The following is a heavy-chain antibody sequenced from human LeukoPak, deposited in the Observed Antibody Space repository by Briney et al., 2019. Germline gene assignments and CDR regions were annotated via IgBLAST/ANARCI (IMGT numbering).Heavy chain of an antibody. CDR2: ISYDGSNK. J-gene: IGHJ4*02. CDR1: GFTFSSYA. Sequence: GGSLRLSCAASGFTFSSYAIHWVRQAPGKGLEWVAVISYDGSNKYYADSVKGRFTISRDNSKNTLYLQMNSLRAEDTAVYYCARETGSAVGSTDFDYWGQGALVTVSS. V-gene: IGHV3-30-3*01. CDR3: ARETGSAVGSTDFDY. D-gene: IGHD4-17*01.